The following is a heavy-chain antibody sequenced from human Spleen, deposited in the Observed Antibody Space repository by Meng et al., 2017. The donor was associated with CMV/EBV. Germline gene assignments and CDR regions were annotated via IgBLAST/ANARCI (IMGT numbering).Heavy chain of an antibody. CDR3: ARDGHPRMIRGGLDV. V-gene: IGHV4-39*07. J-gene: IGHJ6*02. CDR2: IYYSGST. Sequence: SETLSLTCTVSGGSISSRDYYWSWIRQAPGKGREWIGSIYYSGSTYYNASLKSRITITRDTSKNQFSLKLSSVTAADTAVYYCARDGHPRMIRGGLDVWGQGTTVTVSS. D-gene: IGHD3-10*01. CDR1: GGSISSRDYY.